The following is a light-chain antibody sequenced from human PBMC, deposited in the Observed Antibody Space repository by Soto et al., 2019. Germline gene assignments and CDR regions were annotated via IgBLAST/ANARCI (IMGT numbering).Light chain of an antibody. CDR3: QQYNNWPPIT. V-gene: IGKV3-15*01. CDR1: QSVDSN. J-gene: IGKJ5*01. Sequence: EIVLTQSPATLSLSPGERATLSCRASQSVDSNLAWYQQKPGQPPRLLIYDASTRATGIPARFSGSGSGTEFTLTISSLQSEDFAVYYCQQYNNWPPITFGQGTDWRL. CDR2: DAS.